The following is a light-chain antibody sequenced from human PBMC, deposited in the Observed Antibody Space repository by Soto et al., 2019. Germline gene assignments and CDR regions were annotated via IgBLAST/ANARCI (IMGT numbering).Light chain of an antibody. CDR3: QQYSKYPWT. CDR2: KAS. V-gene: IGKV1-5*03. Sequence: DIQMTQSPSTLSASVGDRVTITCRASQSISNWLAWYQQKPGKAPNLLIYKASSLESGVSSRFSGSGSGTEFTLTISSLQPDDFAVYHCQQYSKYPWTFGQGTKVEIK. J-gene: IGKJ1*01. CDR1: QSISNW.